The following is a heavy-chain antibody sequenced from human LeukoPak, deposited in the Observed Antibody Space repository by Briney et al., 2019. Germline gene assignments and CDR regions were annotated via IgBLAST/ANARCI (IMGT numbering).Heavy chain of an antibody. D-gene: IGHD6-13*01. J-gene: IGHJ4*02. CDR2: INHSGST. CDR3: ASTVLAAAGDLIDY. CDR1: GGSFSGYY. V-gene: IGHV4-34*01. Sequence: SETLSLTCVVYGGSFSGYYWSWIRQPPGKGLEWIGEINHSGSTNYNPSLKSRVTISVDTSKNQLSLKLSSVTAADTAVYYCASTVLAAAGDLIDYWGQGTLVTVSS.